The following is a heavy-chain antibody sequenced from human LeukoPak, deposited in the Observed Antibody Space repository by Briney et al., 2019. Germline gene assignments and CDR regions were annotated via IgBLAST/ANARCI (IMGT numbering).Heavy chain of an antibody. J-gene: IGHJ4*02. Sequence: GESLRLSCAASGFTFSTYSMNWVRQAPGKGLEWVSSISSSSHYIYYAGSVKGRFTISRDNAKNSLNLQMNSLRAEDTAAYYCARDQYGSGSYSRLDYWGQGTLVTVSS. D-gene: IGHD3-10*01. CDR2: ISSSSHYI. V-gene: IGHV3-21*01. CDR3: ARDQYGSGSYSRLDY. CDR1: GFTFSTYS.